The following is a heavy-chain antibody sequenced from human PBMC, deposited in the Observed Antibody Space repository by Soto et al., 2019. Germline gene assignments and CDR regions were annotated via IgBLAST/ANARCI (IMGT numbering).Heavy chain of an antibody. V-gene: IGHV4-39*01. CDR2: IYYSGST. J-gene: IGHJ5*02. CDR3: ASPKRSFYNWFDP. Sequence: SETLSLTCTVSGGSISSGSYYWGWIRQPPGKGLEWIGSIYYSGSTYYNPSLKSRVTISVDTSKNQFSLKLSSVTAADTAVYYRASPKRSFYNWFDPRGQGTLVT. CDR1: GGSISSGSYY.